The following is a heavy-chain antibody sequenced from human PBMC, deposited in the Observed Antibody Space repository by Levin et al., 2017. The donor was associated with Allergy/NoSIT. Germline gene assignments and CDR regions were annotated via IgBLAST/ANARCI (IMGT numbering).Heavy chain of an antibody. Sequence: GESLKISCAASGFGLSNYDMHWVRQAPGKGLEWVAVTSYDGSNKYYTDSVKGRFTISRDNSKNTLYLQMNSLRAEDTALYYCAEERTYYSGSWSYHNFYGMDVWGQGTTVTVSS. CDR3: AEERTYYSGSWSYHNFYGMDV. D-gene: IGHD3-10*01. J-gene: IGHJ6*02. V-gene: IGHV3-30*18. CDR1: GFGLSNYD. CDR2: TSYDGSNK.